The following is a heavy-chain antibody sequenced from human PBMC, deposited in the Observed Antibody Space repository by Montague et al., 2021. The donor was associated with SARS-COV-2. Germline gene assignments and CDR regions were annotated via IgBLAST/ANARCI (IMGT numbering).Heavy chain of an antibody. D-gene: IGHD3-10*01. Sequence: LTCAVHGGSFSTYSWNWIRQPPGKGLEWIGEFHHGGSTNYNPSLKSRVTISAATSKNQFSLKLTSVAAADTAVYYCARLGDGVVPSPILGVGPYYSYYYMDVWGKGTTVTVSS. J-gene: IGHJ6*03. CDR2: FHHGGST. V-gene: IGHV4-34*01. CDR1: GGSFSTYS. CDR3: ARLGDGVVPSPILGVGPYYSYYYMDV.